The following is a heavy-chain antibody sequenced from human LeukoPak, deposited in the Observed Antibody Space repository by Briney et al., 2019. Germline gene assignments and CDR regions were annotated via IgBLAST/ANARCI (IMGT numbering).Heavy chain of an antibody. CDR1: GGSINSHY. Sequence: SETLSLTCSVSGGSINSHYWSWIRQSPGKGLEWIGYVFNGGSTNYNPSLKSRVTMSLDTSRDQFSLRLSSVTTADTAIYYCASRPAGSTWYGVFGYWRQGTLVTVSS. J-gene: IGHJ4*02. V-gene: IGHV4-59*11. CDR2: VFNGGST. D-gene: IGHD6-13*01. CDR3: ASRPAGSTWYGVFGY.